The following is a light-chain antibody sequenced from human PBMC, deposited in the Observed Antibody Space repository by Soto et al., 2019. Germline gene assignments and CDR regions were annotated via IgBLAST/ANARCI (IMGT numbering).Light chain of an antibody. J-gene: IGKJ3*01. CDR2: GAS. CDR3: HQYGTAPLT. V-gene: IGKV3-20*01. CDR1: QSVAANY. Sequence: EVVLTQSPGTLSLSPGERAALSCRASQSVAANYLAWYQQKRGQAPRLLIYGASSRATGIPDRFSGSGSGRDFTVTISRLEPEDFSVYYCHQYGTAPLTFGPGTKVDI.